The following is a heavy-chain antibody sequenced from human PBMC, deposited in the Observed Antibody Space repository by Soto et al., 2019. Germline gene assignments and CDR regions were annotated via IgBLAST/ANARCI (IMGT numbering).Heavy chain of an antibody. CDR3: ARRQTYCGGNCYSGFDY. D-gene: IGHD2-21*02. J-gene: IGHJ4*02. CDR1: GFSLSTSGVG. V-gene: IGHV2-5*02. CDR2: IYWDDDK. Sequence: QITLKESGPTLVKPTQTLTLTCTFSGFSLSTSGVGVGWIRQPPGKALEWLALIYWDDDKRYSPSLKSRLTITKETSKNQVVLTMTNMDPVDTATYYCARRQTYCGGNCYSGFDYWGQGTLVTVSS.